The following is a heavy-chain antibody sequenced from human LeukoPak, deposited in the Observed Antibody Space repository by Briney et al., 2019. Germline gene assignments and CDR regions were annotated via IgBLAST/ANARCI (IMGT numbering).Heavy chain of an antibody. D-gene: IGHD2-2*03. J-gene: IGHJ4*02. CDR3: ASGSDLDY. CDR2: IKQDGSEK. Sequence: GGSLRLSCVASGFAFTTKGMHWVRQAPGKGLEWVANIKQDGSEKYYVDSVKGRFTISRDNAKNSLYLQMNSLRAEDTAVYYCASGSDLDYWGQGTLVTVSS. V-gene: IGHV3-7*01. CDR1: GFAFTTKG.